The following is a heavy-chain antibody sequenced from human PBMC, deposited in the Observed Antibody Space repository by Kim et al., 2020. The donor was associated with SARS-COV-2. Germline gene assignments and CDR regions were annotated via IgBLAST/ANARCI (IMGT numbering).Heavy chain of an antibody. CDR1: GFTFSSYG. J-gene: IGHJ6*02. CDR3: ARLGWELLHYGMDV. D-gene: IGHD1-26*01. Sequence: GGSLRLSCAASGFTFSSYGMHWVRQAPGKGLEWVAVIWYDGSNKYYADSVKGRFTISRDNSKNTLYLQMNSLRAEDTAVYDCARLGWELLHYGMDVWGQGTTVTVSS. V-gene: IGHV3-33*01. CDR2: IWYDGSNK.